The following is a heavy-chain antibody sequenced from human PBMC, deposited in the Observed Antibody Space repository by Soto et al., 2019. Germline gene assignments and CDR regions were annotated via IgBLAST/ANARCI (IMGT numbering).Heavy chain of an antibody. D-gene: IGHD2-15*01. CDR3: ARDLRPGYCSGGSCYSSYFDL. V-gene: IGHV1-18*01. CDR1: GYTFTSYG. CDR2: ISAYNGNT. J-gene: IGHJ2*01. Sequence: ASVKVSCKASGYTFTSYGISWVRQAPGQGLEWMGWISAYNGNTNYAQKLQGRVTMTTDTSTSAAYMELRSLRSDDTAVYYCARDLRPGYCSGGSCYSSYFDLWGRGTLVTVSS.